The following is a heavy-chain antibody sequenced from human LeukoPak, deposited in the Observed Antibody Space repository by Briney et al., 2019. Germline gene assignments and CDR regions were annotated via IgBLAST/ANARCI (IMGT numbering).Heavy chain of an antibody. CDR1: GYSISSGYY. CDR2: IYHSGST. D-gene: IGHD3-3*01. CDR3: ARQYFWSGYWAY. Sequence: SETLSLTCAVSGYSISSGYYWGWIRQPPGKGLEWIGSIYHSGSTYYNPSLKSRVTISVDTSKNQFSLKLSSVTAAATAVYYCARQYFWSGYWAYWGQGTLVTVSS. V-gene: IGHV4-38-2*01. J-gene: IGHJ4*02.